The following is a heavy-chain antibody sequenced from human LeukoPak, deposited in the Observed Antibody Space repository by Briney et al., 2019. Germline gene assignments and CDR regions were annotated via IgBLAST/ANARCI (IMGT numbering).Heavy chain of an antibody. D-gene: IGHD4-17*01. Sequence: GGSLRLSCAASGFTFSSNWMSWVRQAPGKGLEWVANMKQDGSEQYYADSVKGRFTISRDNAQNSLYLQMNSLRVEDTAVYYCARDTDGPDYWGQGTLVTVSS. J-gene: IGHJ4*02. CDR3: ARDTDGPDY. CDR2: MKQDGSEQ. CDR1: GFTFSSNW. V-gene: IGHV3-7*01.